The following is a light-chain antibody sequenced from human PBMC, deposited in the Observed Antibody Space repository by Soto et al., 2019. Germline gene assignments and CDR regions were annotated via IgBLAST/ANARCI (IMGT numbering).Light chain of an antibody. V-gene: IGKV1-5*01. Sequence: DIQMTQSPSTLSASVGDRVTITCRASQSISSWLAWYQQKPGKAPKLLIYDASSWESGVPSRFSGSGSGTEFTLTISSLQPDDFATSYCQQYNSYPWTFGQGTKVEIK. CDR1: QSISSW. CDR3: QQYNSYPWT. J-gene: IGKJ1*01. CDR2: DAS.